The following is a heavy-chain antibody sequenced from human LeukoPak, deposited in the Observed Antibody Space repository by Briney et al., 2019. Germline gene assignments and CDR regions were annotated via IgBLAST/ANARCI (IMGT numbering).Heavy chain of an antibody. CDR2: ISPSGGST. V-gene: IGHV1-46*03. CDR3: ASPDCSSTSCYGSGESELDY. D-gene: IGHD2-2*01. CDR1: GYTFTSYY. J-gene: IGHJ4*02. Sequence: ASVNVSCKASGYTFTSYYIHWVRQAPGQGLEGMGIISPSGGSTSYAQKFQGRVTMTRDTSTSTVYMELSSLRSEDTAVYYCASPDCSSTSCYGSGESELDYWGQGTLVTVSS.